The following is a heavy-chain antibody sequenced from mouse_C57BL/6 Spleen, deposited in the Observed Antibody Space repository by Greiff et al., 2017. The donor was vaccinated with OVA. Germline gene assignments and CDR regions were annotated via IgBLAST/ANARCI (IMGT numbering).Heavy chain of an antibody. Sequence: DVMLVESGGGLVKPGGSLKLSCAASGFTFSSYAMSWVRQTPEKRLEWVATISDGGSYTYYPDNVKGRFTISRDNAKNNLYLQMSHLKSEDTAMYYCARNWDGRFAYWGQGTLVTVSA. CDR3: ARNWDGRFAY. V-gene: IGHV5-4*03. D-gene: IGHD4-1*01. CDR1: GFTFSSYA. J-gene: IGHJ3*01. CDR2: ISDGGSYT.